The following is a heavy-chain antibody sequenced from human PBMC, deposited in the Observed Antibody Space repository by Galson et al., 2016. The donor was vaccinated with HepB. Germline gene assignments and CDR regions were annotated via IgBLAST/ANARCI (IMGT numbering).Heavy chain of an antibody. CDR1: GGSFSGYY. Sequence: ETLSLTCAVYGGSFSGYYWSWIRQSPGKGLEWIGEVKNGGSTNYNPSLKSRVTTTVDTSNNMFSLRLISVTAADTAVYYCARARVYSYGSDTYYPSPFDFWGHGTLVTVSS. CDR2: VKNGGST. CDR3: ARARVYSYGSDTYYPSPFDF. J-gene: IGHJ4*01. D-gene: IGHD3-10*01. V-gene: IGHV4-34*01.